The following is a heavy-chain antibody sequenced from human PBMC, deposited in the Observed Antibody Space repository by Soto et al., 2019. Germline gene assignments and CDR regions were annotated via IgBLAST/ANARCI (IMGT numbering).Heavy chain of an antibody. J-gene: IGHJ3*02. CDR3: AKDLGRDDSSKDAFDI. Sequence: QVQLVESGGGVVQPGRTLRLSCAASGFTFSSYGMHWVRQAPGKGLEWVAVISYDGSNKYYADSVKGRFTISRDNSKNTLYLQMNSLRVEDTAVYYCAKDLGRDDSSKDAFDIWGQGTMVTVSS. D-gene: IGHD3-22*01. CDR1: GFTFSSYG. V-gene: IGHV3-30*18. CDR2: ISYDGSNK.